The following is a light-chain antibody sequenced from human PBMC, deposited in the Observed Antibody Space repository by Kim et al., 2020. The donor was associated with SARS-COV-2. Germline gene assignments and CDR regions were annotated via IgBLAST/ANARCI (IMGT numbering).Light chain of an antibody. J-gene: IGKJ1*01. CDR1: QSIGTW. Sequence: TRSPSVGDRVPITCRASQSIGTWLAWYQQKSGKAPKLLIYKASTLQTGVPSRFSGSGSGTEFTLTISSLQPDDFATYYCQQSGGTLGQGTKVDIK. CDR3: QQSGGT. V-gene: IGKV1-5*03. CDR2: KAS.